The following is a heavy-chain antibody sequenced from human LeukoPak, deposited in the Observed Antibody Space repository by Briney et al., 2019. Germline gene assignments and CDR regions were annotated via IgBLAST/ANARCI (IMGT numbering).Heavy chain of an antibody. J-gene: IGHJ5*02. CDR1: GGSISSSSYY. V-gene: IGHV4-39*07. D-gene: IGHD2-15*01. CDR3: ARDLQGVVVVSVNWFDP. Sequence: SETLSLTCTVSGGSISSSSYYWGWIRQPPGKGLEWIGSIYYSGGTYYNPSLKSRVTISVGTSKNQFSLKLSSVTAADTAVYYCARDLQGVVVVSVNWFDPWGQGTLVTVSS. CDR2: IYYSGGT.